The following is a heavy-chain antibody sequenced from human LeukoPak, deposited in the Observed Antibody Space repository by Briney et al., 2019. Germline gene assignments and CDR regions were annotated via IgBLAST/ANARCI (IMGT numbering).Heavy chain of an antibody. D-gene: IGHD1-26*01. CDR1: GYTFTSYG. CDR2: ISAYNGNT. Sequence: ASVKVSCKASGYTFTSYGISWVRQAPGQGLEWMGWISAYNGNTNYAQKLQGRVTMTTDTSTSTAYMELRSLRSDDTAVYYCARSVLSDSGSYFPDWFDPWGQGTLVTVSS. V-gene: IGHV1-18*01. CDR3: ARSVLSDSGSYFPDWFDP. J-gene: IGHJ5*02.